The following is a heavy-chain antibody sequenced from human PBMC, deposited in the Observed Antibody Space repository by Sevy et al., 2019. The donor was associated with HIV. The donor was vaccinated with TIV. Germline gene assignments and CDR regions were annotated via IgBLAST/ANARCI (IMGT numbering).Heavy chain of an antibody. CDR1: GFTFSKYS. Sequence: GGSLRLSCAASGFTFSKYSMSWVRQPPGKGLEWVSTLSFGCGEKNYADPGKGRFTISRDNSKSSVYLQMNNLRPEDTAVYYCAREGGTKPHDYWGQGTLVTVSS. V-gene: IGHV3-23*01. D-gene: IGHD2-8*01. CDR2: LSFGCGEK. J-gene: IGHJ4*02. CDR3: AREGGTKPHDY.